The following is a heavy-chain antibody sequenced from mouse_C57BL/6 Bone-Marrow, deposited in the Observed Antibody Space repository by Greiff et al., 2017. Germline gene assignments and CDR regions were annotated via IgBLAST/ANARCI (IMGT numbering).Heavy chain of an antibody. CDR1: GFTFSSYA. D-gene: IGHD5-1*01. Sequence: EVKVVESGEGLVKPGGSLKLSCAASGFTFSSYAMSWVRQTPEKRLEWVAYISSGGDYIYYADTVKGRFTISRDNARNTLYLQMRSLKSEDTAMYYCTRDRMYPYYFDYWGQGTTLTVSS. CDR2: ISSGGDYI. V-gene: IGHV5-9-1*02. J-gene: IGHJ2*01. CDR3: TRDRMYPYYFDY.